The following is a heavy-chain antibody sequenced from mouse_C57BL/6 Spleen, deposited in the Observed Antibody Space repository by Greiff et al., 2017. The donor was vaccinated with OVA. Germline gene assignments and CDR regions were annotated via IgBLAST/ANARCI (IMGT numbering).Heavy chain of an antibody. CDR1: GYSITSGYY. V-gene: IGHV3-6*01. D-gene: IGHD1-1*01. Sequence: ESGPGLVKPSPSLSLPCSVTGYSITSGYYCNWIRQFPGNQLEWMGYISYDGSTNYNQSLKNRISITGDTSENQLFLKLNTVTTGHTATYSCVREDYYASSPYYFDYWGQGTTLTVSS. CDR3: VREDYYASSPYYFDY. J-gene: IGHJ2*01. CDR2: ISYDGST.